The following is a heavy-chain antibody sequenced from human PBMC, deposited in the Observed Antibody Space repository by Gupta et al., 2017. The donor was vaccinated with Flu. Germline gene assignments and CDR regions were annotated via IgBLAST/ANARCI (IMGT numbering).Heavy chain of an antibody. CDR2: INHSGST. V-gene: IGHV4-34*01. D-gene: IGHD3-10*01. CDR3: ARGRITMVRGVTKAWYFDL. Sequence: QVQLQQWGAGLLKPSETLSLTCAVYGGSFSGYYWSWIRQPPGKGLEWIGEINHSGSTNYNPSLKSRVTISVDTSKNQFSLKLSSVTAADTAVYYCARGRITMVRGVTKAWYFDLWGRGTLVTVSS. J-gene: IGHJ2*01. CDR1: GGSFSGYY.